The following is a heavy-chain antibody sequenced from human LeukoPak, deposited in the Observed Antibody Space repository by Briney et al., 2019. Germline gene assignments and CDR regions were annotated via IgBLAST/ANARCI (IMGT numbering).Heavy chain of an antibody. CDR2: INHSGST. J-gene: IGHJ4*02. V-gene: IGHV4-34*01. CDR3: ARTARFGTSSAY. D-gene: IGHD6-6*01. Sequence: SETLSLTCAVYGGSFSGYYWSWIRQPPGKGLELIGEINHSGSTNYNPSLKSRVTISVDTSKNQFSLKLSSVTAADTAVYYCARTARFGTSSAYWGQGTLVTVSS. CDR1: GGSFSGYY.